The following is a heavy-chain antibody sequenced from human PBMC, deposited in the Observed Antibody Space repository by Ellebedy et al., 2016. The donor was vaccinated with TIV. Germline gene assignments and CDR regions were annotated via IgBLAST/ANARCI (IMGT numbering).Heavy chain of an antibody. J-gene: IGHJ6*02. D-gene: IGHD6-19*01. Sequence: GESLKISXAGSGVTVSGNYMSWVRQAPGKGLEWVSVIYSGGSTYYADSVKGRFTISRDNSKNTLYLQMNSLRAEDTAVYYCARDLEYSSGWYYGMDVWGQGTTVTVSS. CDR1: GVTVSGNY. CDR2: IYSGGST. V-gene: IGHV3-53*01. CDR3: ARDLEYSSGWYYGMDV.